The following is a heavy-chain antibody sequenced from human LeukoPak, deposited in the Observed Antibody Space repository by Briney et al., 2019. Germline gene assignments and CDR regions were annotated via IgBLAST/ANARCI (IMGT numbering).Heavy chain of an antibody. CDR2: INPSGGSR. Sequence: ASVKVSCKASGYTFTSYYMHWVRQAPGQGLEWMGIINPSGGSRSYAQKFQGRVTMTRDTSTSTVYMELRSLRSEDTAVYYCARGGGIVVVTRGCDYWGQGTLVTVSS. CDR1: GYTFTSYY. D-gene: IGHD2-21*02. V-gene: IGHV1-46*01. J-gene: IGHJ4*02. CDR3: ARGGGIVVVTRGCDY.